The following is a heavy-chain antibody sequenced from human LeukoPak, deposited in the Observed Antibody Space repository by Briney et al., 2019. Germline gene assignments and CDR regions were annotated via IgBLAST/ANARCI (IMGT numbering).Heavy chain of an antibody. Sequence: GGSLRLSCAASGFTFSDYSMNWVRQAPGKGLEWVSSISSSSSYIHYADSVKGRFTISRDNAKNTLYLQMNSLRAEDTAVYYCARGEKYSSSPTPPDYWGQGTLVTVSS. CDR3: ARGEKYSSSPTPPDY. J-gene: IGHJ4*02. D-gene: IGHD6-13*01. V-gene: IGHV3-21*01. CDR2: ISSSSSYI. CDR1: GFTFSDYS.